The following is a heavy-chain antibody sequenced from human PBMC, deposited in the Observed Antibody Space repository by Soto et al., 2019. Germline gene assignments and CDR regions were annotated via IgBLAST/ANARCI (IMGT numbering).Heavy chain of an antibody. V-gene: IGHV4-30-4*01. D-gene: IGHD5-18*01. CDR1: GGSISSGDYY. CDR3: ARVVGYCYGILDY. Sequence: QVQLQESGPGLVKPSQTLSLTCTVSGGSISSGDYYWSWIRQPPGKGLEWIGYIYYSGSTYYNPSLKRRVTISVDTSKNQFALQLSSVTAEDTAEYYCARVVGYCYGILDYWGQGTLVTVSS. CDR2: IYYSGST. J-gene: IGHJ4*02.